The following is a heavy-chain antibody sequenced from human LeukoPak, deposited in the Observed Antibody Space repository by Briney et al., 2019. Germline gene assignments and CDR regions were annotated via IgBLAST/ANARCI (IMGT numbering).Heavy chain of an antibody. CDR3: ARDSGTTGEVKFDP. J-gene: IGHJ5*02. V-gene: IGHV4-4*07. Sequence: SETLSLTCTVSGGPITTYYLSWIRQSAGMGLEWIGRISGSGVITYNPSLKSRVILSLDTSNNHFSLKLISVTAADTAVYYCARDSGTTGEVKFDPWGQGMLVTVSS. CDR1: GGPITTYY. CDR2: ISGSGVI. D-gene: IGHD3-10*01.